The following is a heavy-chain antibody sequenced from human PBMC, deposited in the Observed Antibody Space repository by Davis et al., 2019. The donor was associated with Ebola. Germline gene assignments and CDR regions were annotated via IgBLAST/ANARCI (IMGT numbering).Heavy chain of an antibody. CDR3: AKDLYGSGIDMWDAFDI. V-gene: IGHV3-43*01. J-gene: IGHJ3*02. CDR2: ISWDGGST. D-gene: IGHD3-10*01. Sequence: GESLKLSCAASGFVFGSYAMHWVRQVPGKGLEWVSLISWDGGSTYYADSVKGRFTISRDNSKNSLYLQMNSLRTEDTALYYCAKDLYGSGIDMWDAFDIWGQGTMVTVSS. CDR1: GFVFGSYA.